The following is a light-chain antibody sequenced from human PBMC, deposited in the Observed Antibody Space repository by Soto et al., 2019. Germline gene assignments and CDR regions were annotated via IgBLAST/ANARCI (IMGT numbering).Light chain of an antibody. CDR2: AAS. CDR1: QGIRND. V-gene: IGKV1-6*01. Sequence: AIQMTQSPSSLSASVGDRVTITCRASQGIRNDLGWYQQKPGKAPKLLIYAASSLETGVPSRFSGSGSGTDFTLTISSLQPEDFATYYCLQSYSTHTWTFGQGTKVEIK. CDR3: LQSYSTHTWT. J-gene: IGKJ1*01.